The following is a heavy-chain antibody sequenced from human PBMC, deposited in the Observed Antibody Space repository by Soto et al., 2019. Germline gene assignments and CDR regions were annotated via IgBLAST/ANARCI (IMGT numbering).Heavy chain of an antibody. D-gene: IGHD6-19*01. Sequence: ASVKVSCTASGYNFTTYAMHRVRQAPGQRLEWMGWINAGNGNTKYSQKFQGRVTITRDTSASAAYVELSSLSSEDTAVYYCARAVAVPADFDYWGQGTLVTVSS. CDR1: GYNFTTYA. V-gene: IGHV1-3*01. CDR3: ARAVAVPADFDY. CDR2: INAGNGNT. J-gene: IGHJ4*02.